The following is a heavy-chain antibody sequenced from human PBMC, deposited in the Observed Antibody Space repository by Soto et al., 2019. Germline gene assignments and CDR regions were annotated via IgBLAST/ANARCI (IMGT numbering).Heavy chain of an antibody. J-gene: IGHJ6*02. D-gene: IGHD6-19*01. Sequence: SETLSLTCAVYGGSFSGYYWSWIRQPPGKELEWIGEINHSGVTNYKPSLKRRVTISVDTSKNQFSLQLKSVTAADTALYYCARFSGSYYYAMDVWSQGSTVTVSS. CDR3: ARFSGSYYYAMDV. CDR2: INHSGVT. V-gene: IGHV4-34*01. CDR1: GGSFSGYY.